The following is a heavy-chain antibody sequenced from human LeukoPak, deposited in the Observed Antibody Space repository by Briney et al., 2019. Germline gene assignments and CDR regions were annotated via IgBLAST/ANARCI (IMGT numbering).Heavy chain of an antibody. J-gene: IGHJ5*02. CDR3: ARDHSGNWFDP. Sequence: ASVKVSCKASGYTFTAYSMHWVRQAPGQGLEWMGWINPNSGGTNYAQKLQGRVTMTTDTITTTAYMELRSLRSDDTAVYYCARDHSGNWFDPWGQGTLVTVSS. V-gene: IGHV1-2*02. CDR2: INPNSGGT. D-gene: IGHD1-26*01. CDR1: GYTFTAYS.